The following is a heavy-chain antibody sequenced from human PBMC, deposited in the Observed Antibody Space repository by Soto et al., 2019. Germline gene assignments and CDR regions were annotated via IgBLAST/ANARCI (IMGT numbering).Heavy chain of an antibody. CDR3: ASSGQAASDY. V-gene: IGHV3-7*01. J-gene: IGHJ4*02. Sequence: PGGSLRLSCAASGFTFSSYWMSWVRQAPGKGLERVAYIKQDGFEKYYVDSVKGRFTISIDNAKNSLYLQMNSLRAEDTAVYYCASSGQAASDYWGQGTLVTVSS. CDR2: IKQDGFEK. CDR1: GFTFSSYW. D-gene: IGHD6-13*01.